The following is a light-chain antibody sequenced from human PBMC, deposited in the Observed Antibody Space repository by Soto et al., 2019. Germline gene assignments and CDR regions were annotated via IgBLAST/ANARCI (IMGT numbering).Light chain of an antibody. CDR2: DNS. CDR1: NSNIGTND. J-gene: IGLJ2*01. CDR3: GTWDSSLRGGV. Sequence: QSVLTQVPSVSAAPGQKVTITCSGSNSNIGTNDVSWYQQLPGTAPKLLIYDNSKRPAGISDRFSGSKSGTSVTLGITGLQTGDEAEYYCGTWDSSLRGGVFGGGTKLPS. V-gene: IGLV1-51*01.